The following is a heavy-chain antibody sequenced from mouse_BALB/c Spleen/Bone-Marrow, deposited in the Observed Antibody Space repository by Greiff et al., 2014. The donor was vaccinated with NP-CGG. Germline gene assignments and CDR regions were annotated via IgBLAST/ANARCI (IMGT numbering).Heavy chain of an antibody. Sequence: VQLQQSGPELVRPGVSVKISCKGSGYTFTDYAMHWVKQSHAKSLEWIGVINTYSGNTNYNQKFKGKATMTVDKSSSTAHMELARVTSEDSAIYYCARGEGYDVWYFDVWGAGTPVTVSS. J-gene: IGHJ1*01. CDR2: INTYSGNT. CDR1: GYTFTDYA. CDR3: ARGEGYDVWYFDV. V-gene: IGHV1-67*01. D-gene: IGHD2-2*01.